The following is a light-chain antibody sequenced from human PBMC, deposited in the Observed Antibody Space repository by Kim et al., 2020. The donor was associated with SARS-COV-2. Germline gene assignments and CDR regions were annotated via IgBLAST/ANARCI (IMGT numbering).Light chain of an antibody. CDR1: SSDVGAYNY. J-gene: IGLJ3*02. V-gene: IGLV2-11*01. CDR2: DVS. CDR3: CSYAGSYTWV. Sequence: QSALTQPRSVSGSPGQSVTISCTGTSSDVGAYNYVSWYQQYPGKAPKLMIYDVSKRPSGVPDRFSGSKSGNTASLTISGLQAEDEADYYCCSYAGSYTWVFGGGTQLTVL.